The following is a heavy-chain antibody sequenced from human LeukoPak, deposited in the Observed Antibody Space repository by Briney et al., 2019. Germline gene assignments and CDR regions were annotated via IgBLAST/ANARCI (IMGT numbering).Heavy chain of an antibody. CDR2: IWCDGSNK. CDR3: ARVQGTVYYYYMDV. D-gene: IGHD4-17*01. J-gene: IGHJ6*03. V-gene: IGHV3-33*01. CDR1: GFTFSSYG. Sequence: GGSLRLSCAASGFTFSSYGMHWVRQAPGKGLEWVAVIWCDGSNKYYADSVKGRFTISRDNSKNTLYLQMNSLRAEDTAVYYCARVQGTVYYYYMDVWGKGTTVTVSS.